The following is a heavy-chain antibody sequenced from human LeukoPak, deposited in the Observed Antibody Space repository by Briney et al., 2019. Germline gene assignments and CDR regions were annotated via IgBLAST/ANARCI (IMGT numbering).Heavy chain of an antibody. Sequence: LPGGSLRLPCAASGSTFSSYAMHWVRQAPGKGLEWVAVISYDGSNKYYADSVKGRFTISRDNSKNTLYLQMNSLRAEDTAVYYCATSGPFSSYYFDYWGQGTLVTVSS. J-gene: IGHJ4*02. CDR1: GSTFSSYA. CDR3: ATSGPFSSYYFDY. D-gene: IGHD6-19*01. V-gene: IGHV3-30-3*01. CDR2: ISYDGSNK.